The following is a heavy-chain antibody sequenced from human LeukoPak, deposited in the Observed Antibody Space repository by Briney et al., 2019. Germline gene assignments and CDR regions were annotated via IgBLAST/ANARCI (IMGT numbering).Heavy chain of an antibody. Sequence: ASVKVSCKASGYTFTSYGISWVRQAPGQGLEWMGWISAYNGNTNYAQKLQGRVTMTTDTSTSTAYMELRSLRSDDTAVYYCARDPEPYQLLKYYFDYWGQGTLVTVSS. CDR3: ARDPEPYQLLKYYFDY. CDR1: GYTFTSYG. J-gene: IGHJ4*02. V-gene: IGHV1-18*01. D-gene: IGHD2-2*01. CDR2: ISAYNGNT.